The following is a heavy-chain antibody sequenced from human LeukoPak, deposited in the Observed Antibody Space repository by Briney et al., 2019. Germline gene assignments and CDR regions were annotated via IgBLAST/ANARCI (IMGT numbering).Heavy chain of an antibody. J-gene: IGHJ5*02. V-gene: IGHV4-31*03. Sequence: PSQTLSLTCTVSGGSISSGGYYWSWIRQHPGKGLEWIGYIYYSGSTYYNPSLRSRVTISVDTSKNQFSLKLSSVTAADTAVYYSARETEAGPGSNWCDHWGQGPVVTVT. D-gene: IGHD2-15*01. CDR2: IYYSGST. CDR3: ARETEAGPGSNWCDH. CDR1: GGSISSGGYY.